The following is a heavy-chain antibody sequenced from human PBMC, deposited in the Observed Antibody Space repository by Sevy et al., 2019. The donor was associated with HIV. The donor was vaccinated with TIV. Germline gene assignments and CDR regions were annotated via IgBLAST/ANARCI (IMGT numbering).Heavy chain of an antibody. CDR2: FDPEDGET. CDR3: ATTKDYYDSSGYPFDH. CDR1: GYTLTALS. V-gene: IGHV1-24*01. Sequence: ASVKVSCKVSGYTLTALSMHWVRQAPGKGFEWMGTFDPEDGETRFAQKFQGRVTMTEDTSTDTAYMELSSLRSEDTAVYFCATTKDYYDSSGYPFDHWGQGALVTVSS. J-gene: IGHJ4*02. D-gene: IGHD3-22*01.